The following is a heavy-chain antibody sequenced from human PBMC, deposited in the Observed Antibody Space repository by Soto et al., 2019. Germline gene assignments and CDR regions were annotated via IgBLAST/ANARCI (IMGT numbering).Heavy chain of an antibody. CDR3: ARDPPPPDY. V-gene: IGHV1-18*01. CDR2: ISAYNGNT. CDR1: GYTFASYA. J-gene: IGHJ4*02. Sequence: VASVKVSCKASGYTFASYAISWMRQAPGQGLEWMGWISAYNGNTNYAQKLQGRVTMTTDTSTSTAYMELRSLRSDDTAVYYCARDPPPPDYWGQGTRVTVSS.